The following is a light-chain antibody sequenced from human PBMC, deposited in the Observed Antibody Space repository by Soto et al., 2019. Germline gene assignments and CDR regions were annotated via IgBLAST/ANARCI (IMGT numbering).Light chain of an antibody. V-gene: IGKV3-15*01. CDR2: GAS. CDR1: QSVSSN. CDR3: QQRNVWPPVT. J-gene: IGKJ5*01. Sequence: VITQSPATPSVSPGERAHLSCRASQSVSSNLAWYQQKPGQAHRLILYGASTRATGIPARFSGSGSGTEFTLTISSLQSEDFAVYYCQQRNVWPPVTFGQGTRVEIK.